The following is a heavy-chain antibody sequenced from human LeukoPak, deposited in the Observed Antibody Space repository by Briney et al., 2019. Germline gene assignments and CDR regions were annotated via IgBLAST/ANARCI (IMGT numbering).Heavy chain of an antibody. J-gene: IGHJ6*02. CDR3: ARDGSKYSSGWYRYYGLDV. CDR1: GFTFSNAW. V-gene: IGHV3-74*01. D-gene: IGHD6-19*01. CDR2: INSDGSRT. Sequence: GGSLRLSCAASGFTFSNAWMGWVRQAPGKGLVWVSRINSDGSRTTYADSVKGRFTISRDIAKNTLYLQMNSLRAEDTAVYYCARDGSKYSSGWYRYYGLDVWGQGTTVTVS.